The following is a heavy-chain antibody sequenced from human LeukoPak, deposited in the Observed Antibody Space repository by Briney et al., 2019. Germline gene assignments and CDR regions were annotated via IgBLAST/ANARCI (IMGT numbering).Heavy chain of an antibody. V-gene: IGHV4-34*01. J-gene: IGHJ6*03. CDR1: GGSFTDFY. D-gene: IGHD4-11*01. CDR2: INHSGST. CDR3: ARGTPPTIQVWPCDYTDYYYMDV. Sequence: SETLSLTCTVDGGSFTDFYWTWIRQAPGKTLEWLGDINHSGSTTYNPSLKSRVTIFLDTSKSHYSLKLNSVTAADSAVYYCARGTPPTIQVWPCDYTDYYYMDVWGEGTTVTVSS.